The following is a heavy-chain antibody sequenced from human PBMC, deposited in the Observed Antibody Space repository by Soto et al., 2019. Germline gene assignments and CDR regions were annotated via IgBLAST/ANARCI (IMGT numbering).Heavy chain of an antibody. Sequence: EVQLLESGGGLVQPGGSLRLSCEASGLTFSTSGMSWVRQAPGKGLEWVSSISGSGDYTNYADSVKGRFTISRDNSKNTLYLQINSLTAEDTAVYYCANHGGFDIWGQGTMVAVSS. CDR1: GLTFSTSG. J-gene: IGHJ3*02. V-gene: IGHV3-23*01. D-gene: IGHD4-17*01. CDR3: ANHGGFDI. CDR2: ISGSGDYT.